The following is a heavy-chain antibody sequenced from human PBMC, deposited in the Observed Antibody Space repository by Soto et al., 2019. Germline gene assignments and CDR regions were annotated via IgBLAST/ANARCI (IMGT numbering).Heavy chain of an antibody. V-gene: IGHV3-23*01. CDR1: GFTFNNYA. Sequence: EVQLLESGGGLVQPGGSLRLSCAASGFTFNNYAMSWVRQAPGKGLEWVSAISGSGGSTYYADSVKGRFTISRDNSKNPLFLQMNSLRAEDTALYYCASHPSGNYYKYFQRWGQGSLVTVSS. D-gene: IGHD1-26*01. CDR2: ISGSGGST. J-gene: IGHJ1*01. CDR3: ASHPSGNYYKYFQR.